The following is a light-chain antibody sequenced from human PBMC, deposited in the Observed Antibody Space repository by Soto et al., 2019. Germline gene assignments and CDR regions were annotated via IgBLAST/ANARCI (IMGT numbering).Light chain of an antibody. CDR3: HKRQSWPRT. CDR1: QTLSNR. CDR2: VTS. Sequence: EIVFTQSPATLSSFPVERVTRSCRASQTLSNRLAWYQHKPGQAPRLLIYVTSNRATGIPARFSGSGSGTDYTLTISSLEPEDSAVYYCHKRQSWPRTFGQGTKVDIK. J-gene: IGKJ1*01. V-gene: IGKV3-11*01.